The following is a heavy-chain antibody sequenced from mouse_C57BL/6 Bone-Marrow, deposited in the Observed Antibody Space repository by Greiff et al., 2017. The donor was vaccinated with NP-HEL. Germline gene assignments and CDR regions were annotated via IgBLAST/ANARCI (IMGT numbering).Heavy chain of an antibody. J-gene: IGHJ3*01. CDR1: GYTFTSYW. CDR2: IDPSDSET. V-gene: IGHV1-52*01. Sequence: QVQLQQSGAELVRPGSSVKLSCKASGYTFTSYWMHWVKQRPIQGLEWIGNIDPSDSETHYNQKFKDKATLTVDTSSSTAYMQLSSLTSEDSAVYYCARGGYYYGSSVRPAWFSYWGQGTLVTVSA. CDR3: ARGGYYYGSSVRPAWFSY. D-gene: IGHD1-1*01.